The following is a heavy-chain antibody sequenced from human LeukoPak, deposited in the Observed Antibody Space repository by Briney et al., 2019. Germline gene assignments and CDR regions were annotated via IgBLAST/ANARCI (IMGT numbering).Heavy chain of an antibody. CDR2: MYYTGTI. Sequence: SQTLSLTCTVSGDSITSSSYYWGWIRQPPGKGLEWIGTMYYTGTIYYNPSLKSRVTISVDTSKNQFSLSLSSVTAADTAVYYCARPIRNWGQGTLVIVSS. V-gene: IGHV4-39*07. CDR1: GDSITSSSYY. J-gene: IGHJ4*02. CDR3: ARPIRN.